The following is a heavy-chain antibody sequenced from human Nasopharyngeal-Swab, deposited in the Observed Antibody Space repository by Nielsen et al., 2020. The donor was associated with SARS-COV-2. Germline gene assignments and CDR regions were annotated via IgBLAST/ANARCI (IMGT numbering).Heavy chain of an antibody. CDR1: DCSISSYY. Sequence: SETLSLTCTVSDCSISSYYWSRIRQPPGKGLEWIGYIYYSGSTNYNPSLKSRVTISVDTSKNQFSLKLSSVTAAGTAVYYCARGYVRGYFDYWSQGTLVTVSS. D-gene: IGHD3-10*02. J-gene: IGHJ4*02. V-gene: IGHV4-59*01. CDR3: ARGYVRGYFDY. CDR2: IYYSGST.